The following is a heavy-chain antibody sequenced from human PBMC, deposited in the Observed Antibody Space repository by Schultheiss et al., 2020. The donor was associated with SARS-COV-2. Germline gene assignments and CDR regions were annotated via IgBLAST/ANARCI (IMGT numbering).Heavy chain of an antibody. D-gene: IGHD5-12*01. CDR2: IHYSGST. V-gene: IGHV4-30-4*01. CDR3: ARGGGYDSDPDY. CDR1: GGSISSGDYY. J-gene: IGHJ4*02. Sequence: SETLSLTCTVSGGSISSGDYYWSWIRQPPRKGLEWIGYIHYSGSTYYSPSLRSRVTISIDTSKSQFSLRLSSVSAADSAVYYCARGGGYDSDPDYWGQGTLVTVSS.